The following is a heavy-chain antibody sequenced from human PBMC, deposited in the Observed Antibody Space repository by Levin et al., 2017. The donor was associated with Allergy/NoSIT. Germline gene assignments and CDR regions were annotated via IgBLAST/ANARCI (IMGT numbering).Heavy chain of an antibody. CDR3: VTGGTGATASDTFDI. J-gene: IGHJ3*02. Sequence: GESLKISCAASGFTFSRYSMNWVRQAPGKGLEWVSSISSGSSHIYYADSVKGRFTISRDNAKNSLYLQMNSLRAEDTAVYYCVTGGTGATASDTFDIWGQGTMVTVSS. CDR1: GFTFSRYS. CDR2: ISSGSSHI. V-gene: IGHV3-21*01. D-gene: IGHD1-1*01.